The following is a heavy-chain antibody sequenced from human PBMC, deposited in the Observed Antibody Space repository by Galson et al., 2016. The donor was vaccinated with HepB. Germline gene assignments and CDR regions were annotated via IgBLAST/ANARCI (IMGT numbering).Heavy chain of an antibody. CDR1: GGTFNRNA. J-gene: IGHJ6*03. V-gene: IGHV1-69*13. CDR3: ARVLTTVTTGGDSYYYMDV. Sequence: SVKVSCKASGGTFNRNAVSWVRQAPGQGLEWMGGIIPVFGTTNYAQKFQGRVTITADESTSTAYMELSSLRSEDTAVYYCARVLTTVTTGGDSYYYMDVWGKGTTVTVSS. D-gene: IGHD4-17*01. CDR2: IIPVFGTT.